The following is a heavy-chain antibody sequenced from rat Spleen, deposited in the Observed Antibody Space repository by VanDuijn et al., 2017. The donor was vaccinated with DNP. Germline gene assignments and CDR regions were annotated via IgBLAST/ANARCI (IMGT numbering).Heavy chain of an antibody. V-gene: IGHV4-2*01. Sequence: EVKLVESGGGLVQPGRSLKLSCAASGFNFNDYWMGWVRQAPGKGLEWIGKINKDSSTINFTPSLKDKFTISRDNAQNTLYLQMNKLGSEDTAIYYCAKGPNYGGYSDYFDYWCQGVMVTVSS. J-gene: IGHJ2*01. CDR3: AKGPNYGGYSDYFDY. D-gene: IGHD1-11*01. CDR1: GFNFNDYW. CDR2: INKDSSTI.